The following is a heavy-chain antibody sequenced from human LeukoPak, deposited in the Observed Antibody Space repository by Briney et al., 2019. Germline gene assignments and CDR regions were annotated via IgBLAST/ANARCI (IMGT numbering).Heavy chain of an antibody. Sequence: KPGESLKISCKGSGYSFASYWIAWVRQMPGKGLEWMGIIYPGDSGTRYSPSFQGLVTISADKSISTAYLQWSSLKASDTAMYYCARGINYNDRSGYDYWGQGTLVTVSS. CDR3: ARGINYNDRSGYDY. V-gene: IGHV5-51*01. D-gene: IGHD3-22*01. CDR2: IYPGDSGT. J-gene: IGHJ4*02. CDR1: GYSFASYW.